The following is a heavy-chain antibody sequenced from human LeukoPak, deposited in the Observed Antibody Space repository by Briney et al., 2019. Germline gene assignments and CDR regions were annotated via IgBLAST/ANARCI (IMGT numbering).Heavy chain of an antibody. CDR3: ARGYCSGGSCPSDY. D-gene: IGHD2-15*01. V-gene: IGHV3-30*02. CDR2: IRYDGSNK. Sequence: GGSLRLSCAASGFTFSSYGMHWVRQAPGKGLEWVAFIRYDGSNKYYADSVKGRFTISRDNSKNTLYLQMNSLRAEDTAVYYCARGYCSGGSCPSDYWGQGTLVTVSS. CDR1: GFTFSSYG. J-gene: IGHJ4*02.